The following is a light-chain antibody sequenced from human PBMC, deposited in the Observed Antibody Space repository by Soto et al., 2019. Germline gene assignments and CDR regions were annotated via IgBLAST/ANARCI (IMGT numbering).Light chain of an antibody. CDR3: QQFSSYPLT. Sequence: DIVLTQSPGTLSLSPGESATLSCRASQTVRNNYLARYQQKPGQAPRLLIYDASSRATGIPDRFSGGGSGTDFTLTISRLEPEDFAVYYCQQFSSYPLTFGGGAKVDIK. CDR2: DAS. V-gene: IGKV3-20*01. J-gene: IGKJ4*01. CDR1: QTVRNNY.